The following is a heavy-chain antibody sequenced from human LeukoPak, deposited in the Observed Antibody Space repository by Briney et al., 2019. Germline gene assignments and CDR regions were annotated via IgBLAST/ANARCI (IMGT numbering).Heavy chain of an antibody. CDR3: ARDRGFTMIVVPFDY. V-gene: IGHV1-46*01. D-gene: IGHD3-22*01. Sequence: ASVKVSCKASGYTFTSCQMHWVRQAPGQGLEWMGIINPSGGSTIYAQKFQGRVTMTRDTSTSTVYMELSSLRSEDTAVYYCARDRGFTMIVVPFDYWGQGTLVTVSS. CDR2: INPSGGST. J-gene: IGHJ4*02. CDR1: GYTFTSCQ.